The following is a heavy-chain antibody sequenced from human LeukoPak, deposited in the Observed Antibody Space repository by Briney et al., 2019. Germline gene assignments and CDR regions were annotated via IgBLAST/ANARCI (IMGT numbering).Heavy chain of an antibody. J-gene: IGHJ4*02. Sequence: GGSLRLSCAASGFTFSSYWMNWARQAPGKGLEWVASIKHGGSEKYYVDSVRGRFTISRDNTMNSLYLQMSSLRAEDTAVYYCATDRGWRTSGYYLYYFEYWGQGTLVTYSS. CDR3: ATDRGWRTSGYYLYYFEY. CDR2: IKHGGSEK. V-gene: IGHV3-7*01. CDR1: GFTFSSYW. D-gene: IGHD3-3*01.